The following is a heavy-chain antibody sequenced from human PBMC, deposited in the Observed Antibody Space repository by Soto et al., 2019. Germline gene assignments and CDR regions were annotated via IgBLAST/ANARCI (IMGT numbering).Heavy chain of an antibody. CDR2: IYWDDDK. CDR3: AHTNDDDYGEGGYYFDY. D-gene: IGHD4-17*01. Sequence: SGPTLVQPTQTLTLTCTFSGFSLSPSGVGVGWIRQPPGKALEWLALIYWDDDKRYSPSLKSRLTITKDTSKNQVVLTMTNMDPVDTATYYCAHTNDDDYGEGGYYFDYWGQGTLVTVSS. V-gene: IGHV2-5*02. J-gene: IGHJ4*02. CDR1: GFSLSPSGVG.